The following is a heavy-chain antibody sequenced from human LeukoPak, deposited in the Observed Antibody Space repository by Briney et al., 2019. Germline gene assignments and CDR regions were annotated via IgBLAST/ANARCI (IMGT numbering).Heavy chain of an antibody. D-gene: IGHD5-12*01. Sequence: ASVKVSCKASGGTFDNYSFNWVRQAPGQGLEWMGGIIPLFGTGNYAQRFQGRVTITADEYARTVSMEVSSLSSEDTAIYYCARGKYSAYDGFDYWGQGTLVTVSS. V-gene: IGHV1-69*13. J-gene: IGHJ4*02. CDR1: GGTFDNYS. CDR3: ARGKYSAYDGFDY. CDR2: IIPLFGTG.